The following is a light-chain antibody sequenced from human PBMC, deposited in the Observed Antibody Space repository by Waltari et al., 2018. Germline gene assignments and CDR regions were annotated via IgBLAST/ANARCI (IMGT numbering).Light chain of an antibody. CDR3: SSYISSSTLEL. J-gene: IGLJ2*01. V-gene: IGLV2-14*03. CDR1: SRDVGGYNY. Sequence: QSALTQPASVSGSPAQSITISCTGTSRDVGGYNYVSWYQQHPGKAPKLMIYDVSNRPSGVSNRFSGSKSGNTASLTISGLQAEDESDYYCSSYISSSTLELFGGGTSLTVL. CDR2: DVS.